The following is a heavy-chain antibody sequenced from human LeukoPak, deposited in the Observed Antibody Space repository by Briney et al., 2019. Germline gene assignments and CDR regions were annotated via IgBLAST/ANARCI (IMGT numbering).Heavy chain of an antibody. J-gene: IGHJ2*01. CDR2: IYYSGST. CDR1: GGSISSGGYY. CDR3: ARSNYYDSSGSIWYFDL. V-gene: IGHV4-31*03. Sequence: SETLSLTCTVSGGSISSGGYYWSWIRQHPGKGLEWIGYIYYSGSTYYNPSLKSRVTISVDTSKNQFSLKLSSVTAADTAVYYCARSNYYDSSGSIWYFDLWGRGTLVTVSS. D-gene: IGHD3-22*01.